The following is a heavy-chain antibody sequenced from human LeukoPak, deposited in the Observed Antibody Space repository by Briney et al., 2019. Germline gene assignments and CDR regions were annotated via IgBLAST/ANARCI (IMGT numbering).Heavy chain of an antibody. D-gene: IGHD5-24*01. V-gene: IGHV4-39*07. Sequence: SETLSLTCTVSGGSIRSSYYYWGWIRQPPGKGLEWIGSIYDSGSTYYNPSLRSRVTISVDTSKNQFSLKLSSVTAADTAVYYCARGRDGYNYNYWGQGTLVTVSS. J-gene: IGHJ4*02. CDR3: ARGRDGYNYNY. CDR1: GGSIRSSYYY. CDR2: IYDSGST.